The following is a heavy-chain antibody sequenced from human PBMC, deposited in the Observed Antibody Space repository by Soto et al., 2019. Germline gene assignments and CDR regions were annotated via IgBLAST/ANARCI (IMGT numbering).Heavy chain of an antibody. J-gene: IGHJ3*02. D-gene: IGHD2-15*01. V-gene: IGHV3-48*01. CDR2: ISSSSSTI. CDR1: GFTFSSYS. CDR3: ARVRPIVVVVAATNGAFDI. Sequence: GGSLRLSCAASGFTFSSYSMNWVRQAPGKGLEWVSYISSSSSTIYYADSVKGRFTISRDNAKNSLYLQMNSLRAEDTAVYYCARVRPIVVVVAATNGAFDIWGQGTMVTVSS.